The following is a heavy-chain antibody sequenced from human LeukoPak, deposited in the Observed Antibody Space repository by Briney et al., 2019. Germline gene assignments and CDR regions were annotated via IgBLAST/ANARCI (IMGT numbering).Heavy chain of an antibody. CDR2: IYTSGST. V-gene: IGHV4-4*07. J-gene: IGHJ4*02. D-gene: IGHD3-3*01. CDR1: GGSISSYY. CDR3: AYYDFWSGYFN. Sequence: PSETLSLTCTVSGGSISSYYWSWIRQPAGKGLEWIGRIYTSGSTNYNPSLKCRVTMSVDTSKNQFSLKLSSVTAADTAVYYCAYYDFWSGYFNWGQGTLVTVSS.